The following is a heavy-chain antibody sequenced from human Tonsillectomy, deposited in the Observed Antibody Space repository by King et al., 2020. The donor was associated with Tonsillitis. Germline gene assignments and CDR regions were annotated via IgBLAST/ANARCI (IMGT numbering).Heavy chain of an antibody. CDR2: ISWNSGSI. V-gene: IGHV3-9*01. J-gene: IGHJ6*02. CDR3: AKDKSLTTIDGMDV. Sequence: QLVQSGGGLVQPGRSLRLSCAASGFTFDDYAMHWVRQAPGKGLEWVSGISWNSGSIGYADSVKGRFTISRDNAKNSLYLQMNILRAEDTALYYCAKDKSLTTIDGMDVWGQGTTVTVSS. CDR1: GFTFDDYA. D-gene: IGHD2-21*02.